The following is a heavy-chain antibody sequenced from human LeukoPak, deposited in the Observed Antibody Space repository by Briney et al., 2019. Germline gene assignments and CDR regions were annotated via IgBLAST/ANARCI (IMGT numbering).Heavy chain of an antibody. V-gene: IGHV1-46*01. CDR1: GYNFSSYY. J-gene: IGHJ4*02. CDR3: ARDATRGIGGSYDLDF. CDR2: LNPSRGTT. D-gene: IGHD3-16*01. Sequence: ASVKLSCKASGYNFSSYYIQWVRQDPGQGLEWMGLLNPSRGTTAYAPKFQGRVTMTWDTSSNTVYMELRGLRSDDTAIYYCARDATRGIGGSYDLDFWGQGSLVTVSS.